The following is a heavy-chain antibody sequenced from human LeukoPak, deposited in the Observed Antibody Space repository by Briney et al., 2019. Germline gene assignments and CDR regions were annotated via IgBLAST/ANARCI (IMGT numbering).Heavy chain of an antibody. Sequence: SETLSLTCTVSCGSISCYNWSWLRQPPRKGLEFIWYIYYSGSTNYNHSLKSRLTISIDTSTNPFSLELSSLTAADTAVYYCARETSQKGAHYMDVGGKGTTVTISS. J-gene: IGHJ6*03. CDR1: CGSISCYN. D-gene: IGHD3-16*01. CDR2: IYYSGST. CDR3: ARETSQKGAHYMDV. V-gene: IGHV4-59*01.